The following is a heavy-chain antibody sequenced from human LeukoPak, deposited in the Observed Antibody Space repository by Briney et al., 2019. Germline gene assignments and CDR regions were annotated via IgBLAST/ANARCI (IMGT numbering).Heavy chain of an antibody. V-gene: IGHV4-34*01. CDR2: INHSGST. CDR3: ARGGGDIVVVPAVLYNWFDP. Sequence: SETLSLTCAVYGGSFSGYYWSWIRQPPGKGLEWIGEINHSGSTNYNPSLKSRVTIAVDTSKNQFSLKLSSVTAADMAVYYCARGGGDIVVVPAVLYNWFDPWGQGTLVTVSS. J-gene: IGHJ5*02. D-gene: IGHD2-2*01. CDR1: GGSFSGYY.